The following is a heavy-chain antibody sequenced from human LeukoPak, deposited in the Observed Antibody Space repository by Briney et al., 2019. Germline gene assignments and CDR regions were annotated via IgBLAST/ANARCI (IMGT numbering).Heavy chain of an antibody. V-gene: IGHV3-74*01. J-gene: IGHJ4*02. CDR3: ARDLTNTAMVKALDY. CDR1: GFTFSSYW. CDR2: ISSDGSST. D-gene: IGHD5-18*01. Sequence: PGGSLRLSCAASGFTFSSYWMHWVRQAPGKGLVWVSRISSDGSSTSYADSVKGRFTISRDNAKNTLYLQMNSLRAEDTAVYYCARDLTNTAMVKALDYWGQGTLVTVSS.